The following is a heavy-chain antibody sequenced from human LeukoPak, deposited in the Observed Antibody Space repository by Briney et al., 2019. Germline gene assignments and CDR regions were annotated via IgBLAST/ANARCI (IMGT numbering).Heavy chain of an antibody. CDR3: ARSRWLQPGGGFDP. Sequence: GASVKVSCKASGGTFSSYAISWVRQAPGQGLEWMGRIIPILGIANYAQKFQGRVTITADKSTSTAYMELSSLRSEDTAVYYCARSRWLQPGGGFDPWGQGTLVTVSS. V-gene: IGHV1-69*04. J-gene: IGHJ5*02. CDR1: GGTFSSYA. CDR2: IIPILGIA. D-gene: IGHD5-24*01.